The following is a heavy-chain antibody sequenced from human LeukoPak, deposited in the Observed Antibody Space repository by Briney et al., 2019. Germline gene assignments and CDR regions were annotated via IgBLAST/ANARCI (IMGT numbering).Heavy chain of an antibody. D-gene: IGHD2-15*01. V-gene: IGHV4-34*01. CDR3: ARGGNIDY. CDR2: INHSGST. J-gene: IGHJ4*02. CDR1: GGSFSGYY. Sequence: PSETLSLTCAVYGGSFSGYYWSWIRQPPGNGLEWIGEINHSGSTNYNPSLKSRVTISVDTSKNQFSLKLSSVTAADTAVYYCARGGNIDYWGQGTLVTVSS.